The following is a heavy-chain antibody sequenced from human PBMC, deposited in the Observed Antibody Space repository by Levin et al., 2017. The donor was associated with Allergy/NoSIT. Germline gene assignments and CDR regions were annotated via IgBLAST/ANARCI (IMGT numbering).Heavy chain of an antibody. Sequence: GGSLRLSCAASGFTFSDYYMSWIRQAPGKGLEWVSYISSSGSTIYYADSVKGRFTISRDNAKNSLYLQMNSLRAEDTAVYYCARDLREAVRYCSGGSCYAGDYWGQGTLVTVSS. CDR1: GFTFSDYY. CDR2: ISSSGSTI. D-gene: IGHD2-15*01. J-gene: IGHJ4*02. V-gene: IGHV3-11*01. CDR3: ARDLREAVRYCSGGSCYAGDY.